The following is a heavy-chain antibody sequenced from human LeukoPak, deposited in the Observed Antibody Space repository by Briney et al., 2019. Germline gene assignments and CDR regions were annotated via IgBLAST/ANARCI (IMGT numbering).Heavy chain of an antibody. CDR2: ISYDGSNK. J-gene: IGHJ4*02. V-gene: IGHV3-30*04. Sequence: GGSLRLSCAASGYTFSSYAMHWVRQAPGKGLEWVAVISYDGSNKYYADSVKGRFTISRDNSRNTLYLQMNSLRAEDTAVYYCARDWNEYYFDYWGQGTLVTVSS. CDR1: GYTFSSYA. CDR3: ARDWNEYYFDY. D-gene: IGHD1-1*01.